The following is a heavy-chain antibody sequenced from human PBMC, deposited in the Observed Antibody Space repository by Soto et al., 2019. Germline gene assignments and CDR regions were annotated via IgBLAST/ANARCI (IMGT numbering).Heavy chain of an antibody. CDR3: AREHSSSWRFDY. V-gene: IGHV1-8*01. Sequence: QVQLVQSGAEVKKPGASVKVSCKASGYTFTSYDINWVRQATGQGLEWMGWMNANSGNTGSAQKFQGRDTMTRNTSISTAYMELSSMRSEDTAVYYCAREHSSSWRFDYWGQGTLVTVSS. D-gene: IGHD6-13*01. CDR2: MNANSGNT. CDR1: GYTFTSYD. J-gene: IGHJ4*02.